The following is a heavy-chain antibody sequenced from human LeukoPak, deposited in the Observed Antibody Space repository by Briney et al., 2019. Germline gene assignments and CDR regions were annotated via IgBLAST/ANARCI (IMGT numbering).Heavy chain of an antibody. CDR3: AREVRRLYYDSSGYYYGPDAFDI. CDR1: GGSFSGYY. CDR2: INHSGST. Sequence: SETLSLTCAVYGGSFSGYYWSWIRQPPGKGLEWIGEINHSGSTNYSPSLKSRVTISVDTSKNQFSLKLSSVTAADTAVYYCAREVRRLYYDSSGYYYGPDAFDIWGQGTMVTVSS. D-gene: IGHD3-22*01. J-gene: IGHJ3*02. V-gene: IGHV4-34*01.